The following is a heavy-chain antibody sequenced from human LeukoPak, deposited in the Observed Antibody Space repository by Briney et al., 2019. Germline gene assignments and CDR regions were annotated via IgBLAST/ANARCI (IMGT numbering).Heavy chain of an antibody. J-gene: IGHJ5*02. CDR1: GFTFTNYA. V-gene: IGHV3-23*01. CDR3: AKGAKIDL. D-gene: IGHD3-16*01. CDR2: VTGPGDTT. Sequence: GGSLRLSCATSGFTFTNYAMNWVRQAPGKGLEWVSAVTGPGDTTYYADSVKGRFFMSREDSKTTVYLQMNSLRAEDTAIYYCAKGAKIDLWGQGTLVTVSP.